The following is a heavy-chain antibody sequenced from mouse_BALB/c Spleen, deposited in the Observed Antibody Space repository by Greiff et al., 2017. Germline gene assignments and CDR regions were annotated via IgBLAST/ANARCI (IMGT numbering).Heavy chain of an antibody. CDR3: AREPLCGSRHYFDY. J-gene: IGHJ2*01. Sequence: EVQVVESGGGLVKPGGSLKLSCAASGFTFSSYAMSWVRQSPEKRLEWVAEISSGGSYTYYPDTVTGRFTISRDNAKNTLYLEMCSLRSEDTAMYYSAREPLCGSRHYFDYWGQGTTLTVSA. V-gene: IGHV5-9-4*01. CDR2: ISSGGSYT. CDR1: GFTFSSYA. D-gene: IGHD1-1*01.